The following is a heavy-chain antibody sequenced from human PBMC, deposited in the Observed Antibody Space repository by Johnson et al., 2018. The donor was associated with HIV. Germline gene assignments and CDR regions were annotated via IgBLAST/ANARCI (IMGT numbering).Heavy chain of an antibody. CDR3: ARGPSQLYWPDVAFDI. CDR2: IKQDGGEK. CDR1: GFTFSSYW. Sequence: VQLVESGGGLVQPGGSLRLSCATSGFTFSSYWMSWVRQAPGKGLDWVANIKQDGGEKYYVESVKGRFTISRDNAKNSLYLQMNSLRAEDTAVYYCARGPSQLYWPDVAFDIWGQGTTVTVSS. D-gene: IGHD2-8*02. J-gene: IGHJ3*02. V-gene: IGHV3-7*05.